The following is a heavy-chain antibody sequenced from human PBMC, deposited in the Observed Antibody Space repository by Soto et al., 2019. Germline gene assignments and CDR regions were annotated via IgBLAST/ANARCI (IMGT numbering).Heavy chain of an antibody. CDR2: IYHSGST. J-gene: IGHJ5*02. CDR3: ARVIATAVHWFDP. CDR1: GGSISSTNW. Sequence: QVQLQESGPGLVKPSGTLSLTCAVSGGSISSTNWWSWVRQPPGKGLEWIGEIYHSGSTNYNPSLKSRVPKSVAKSKNQFSLKLSSVTAAHTAVYYCARVIATAVHWFDPWGQGTLVSVSS. V-gene: IGHV4-4*02. D-gene: IGHD6-13*01.